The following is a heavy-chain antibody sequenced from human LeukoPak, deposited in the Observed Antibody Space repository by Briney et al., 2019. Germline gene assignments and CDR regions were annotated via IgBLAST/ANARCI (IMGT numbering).Heavy chain of an antibody. CDR2: ISGSGGNT. CDR3: AKDQYCGGDCYYAHYFDY. V-gene: IGHV3-23*01. J-gene: IGHJ4*02. Sequence: GGSLTLSCAASGFTFSSYAMSWVRQAPGKGLEWVSAISGSGGNTYYADSVKGRLTISRDNSKNTLYLQMNSLRAEDTAVHYCAKDQYCGGDCYYAHYFDYWGQGTLVTVSS. D-gene: IGHD2-21*02. CDR1: GFTFSSYA.